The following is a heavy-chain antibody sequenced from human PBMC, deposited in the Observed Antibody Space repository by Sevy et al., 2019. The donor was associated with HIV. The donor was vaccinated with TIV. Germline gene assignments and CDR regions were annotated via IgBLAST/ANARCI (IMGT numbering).Heavy chain of an antibody. CDR2: IWYDGRNK. CDR3: AKNGAVAGTKAGFDY. J-gene: IGHJ4*02. D-gene: IGHD6-19*01. V-gene: IGHV3-33*06. Sequence: GGSLRLSCAASGFTFSSYGMHWVRQAPGKGLEWVAVIWYDGRNKYYADSVKGRFTISRDNSKNTLYLQMNSLRAEDTAEYYCAKNGAVAGTKAGFDYWGQGTLVTVSS. CDR1: GFTFSSYG.